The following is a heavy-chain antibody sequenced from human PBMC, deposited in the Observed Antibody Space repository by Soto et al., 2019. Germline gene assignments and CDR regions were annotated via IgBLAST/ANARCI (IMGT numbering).Heavy chain of an antibody. CDR2: IKQDGSEK. CDR1: GFTFSSYW. D-gene: IGHD6-6*01. J-gene: IGHJ6*02. Sequence: GGSLRLSCAASGFTFSSYWMSWVRQAPGKGLEWVANIKQDGSEKYYVDSVKGRFTISRDNAKNSLYLQMNSLRAEDTAVYYCARALVGGGWKYYYGMDVWGQGTTVTVSS. CDR3: ARALVGGGWKYYYGMDV. V-gene: IGHV3-7*03.